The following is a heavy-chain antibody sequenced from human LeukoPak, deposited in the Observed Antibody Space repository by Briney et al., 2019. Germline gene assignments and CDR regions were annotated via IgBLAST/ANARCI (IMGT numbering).Heavy chain of an antibody. Sequence: ASVKVSCKASGYTFNHFGISWVRQAPGQGLEWMGWINPNSGGTNYAQKFQGRVTMTRDTSISTAYMELSRLRSDDTAVYYCARPLWFGESYFDYWGQGTLVTVSS. CDR1: GYTFNHFG. CDR3: ARPLWFGESYFDY. CDR2: INPNSGGT. D-gene: IGHD3-10*01. V-gene: IGHV1-2*02. J-gene: IGHJ4*02.